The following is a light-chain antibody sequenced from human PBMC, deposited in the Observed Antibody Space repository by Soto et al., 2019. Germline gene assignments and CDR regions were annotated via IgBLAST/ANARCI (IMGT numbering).Light chain of an antibody. Sequence: QSVLTQPPSVSAAPGQKVTISCPGRSSNIGNNYVSWYQQLPGTAPKLLIYENNKRPSGIPDRFSGSKSGTSATLGITGLQTGDEADYYCGTWDSSLSAYVFGTGTKVTVL. CDR3: GTWDSSLSAYV. V-gene: IGLV1-51*02. CDR1: SSNIGNNY. CDR2: ENN. J-gene: IGLJ1*01.